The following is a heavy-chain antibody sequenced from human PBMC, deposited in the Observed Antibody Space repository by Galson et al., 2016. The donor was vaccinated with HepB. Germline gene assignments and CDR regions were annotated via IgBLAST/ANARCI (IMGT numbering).Heavy chain of an antibody. Sequence: ETLSLTCTVSGASISSYYWSWIRQPPNKGLEWMGYVYNSGGTSYNPSLQSRVTISEDTSKSEFSLKLSSVTPADTAVYFCARTYYDFWSGYFDYWGQGIPVTVSS. J-gene: IGHJ4*02. CDR3: ARTYYDFWSGYFDY. V-gene: IGHV4-59*01. CDR1: GASISSYY. CDR2: VYNSGGT. D-gene: IGHD3-3*01.